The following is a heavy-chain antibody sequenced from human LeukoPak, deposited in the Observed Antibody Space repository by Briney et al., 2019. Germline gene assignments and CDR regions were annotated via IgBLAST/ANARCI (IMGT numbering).Heavy chain of an antibody. J-gene: IGHJ4*02. CDR3: AFVIVGATTYEYYFDY. Sequence: GASVNVSCKVSGYTLTELSMHWVRQAPGKGLEWMGGFDPEDGETIYAQKFQGRVTMTEDTSTDTAYMELSSLRSEDTAVYYCAFVIVGATTYEYYFDYWGQGTLVTVSS. CDR1: GYTLTELS. D-gene: IGHD1-26*01. V-gene: IGHV1-24*01. CDR2: FDPEDGET.